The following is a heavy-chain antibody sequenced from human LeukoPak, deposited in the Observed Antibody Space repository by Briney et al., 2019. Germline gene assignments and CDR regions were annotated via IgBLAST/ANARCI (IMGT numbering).Heavy chain of an antibody. Sequence: SETLSLTCTVSGGSVSSGSYYWSWIRQPPGKGLEWIGYIYYSGNTNYNPSLKSRVTISLDTSKNQFSLKLSSVTAADTAVYYCARSGKSAYILDYWGQGTLVTVSS. CDR2: IYYSGNT. J-gene: IGHJ4*02. D-gene: IGHD3-16*01. CDR3: ARSGKSAYILDY. V-gene: IGHV4-61*01. CDR1: GGSVSSGSYY.